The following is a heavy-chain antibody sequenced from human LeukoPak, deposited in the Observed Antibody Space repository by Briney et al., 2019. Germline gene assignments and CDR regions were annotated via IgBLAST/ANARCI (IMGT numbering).Heavy chain of an antibody. Sequence: SETLSLTCTVSGGSISKYYWNWIRQPAGKGLEWIGRIYISGSTNHNPSLKSRVTISVDTSKNQFSLKLSSVTAADTAVYYCARSRSGSYYMLYDYWGQGTLVTVSS. D-gene: IGHD3-10*01. J-gene: IGHJ4*02. CDR2: IYISGST. CDR3: ARSRSGSYYMLYDY. V-gene: IGHV4-4*07. CDR1: GGSISKYY.